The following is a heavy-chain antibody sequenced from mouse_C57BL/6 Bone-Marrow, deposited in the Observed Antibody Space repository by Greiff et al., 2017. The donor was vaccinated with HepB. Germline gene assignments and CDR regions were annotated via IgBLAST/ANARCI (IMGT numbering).Heavy chain of an antibody. J-gene: IGHJ4*01. CDR3: ARIYYYGRDYAMDY. V-gene: IGHV1-50*01. CDR1: GYTFTSYW. Sequence: QVQLQQPGAELVKPGASVKLSCKASGYTFTSYWMQWVKQRPGQGLEWIGEIGPSDSYTNYNQKFKGKATLTVDTSSSTAYMQLRSLTSEDSAVYYCARIYYYGRDYAMDYWGQGTSVTVSS. D-gene: IGHD1-1*01. CDR2: IGPSDSYT.